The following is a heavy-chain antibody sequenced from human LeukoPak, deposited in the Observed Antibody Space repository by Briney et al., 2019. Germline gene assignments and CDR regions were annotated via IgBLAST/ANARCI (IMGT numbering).Heavy chain of an antibody. CDR1: GFTFSDYY. J-gene: IGHJ4*02. D-gene: IGHD5-24*01. CDR3: ARGLWSRDGY. CDR2: INSDGSTT. V-gene: IGHV3-74*01. Sequence: QTGGSLRLSCAASGFTFSDYYMSWIRQAPGEGLVWVSHINSDGSTTSYADSVKGRFTISRDNAKNMQYLQMNGLRAEDTAVYYCARGLWSRDGYWGQGTLVTVSS.